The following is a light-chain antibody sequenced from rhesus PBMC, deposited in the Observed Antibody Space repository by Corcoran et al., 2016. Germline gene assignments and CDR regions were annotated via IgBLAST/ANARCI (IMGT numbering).Light chain of an antibody. V-gene: IGKV1-22*01. Sequence: DIQMTQSPSSLSASVGDTVIITCRASQGIGSWLAWYQQKPGNAPNLLIYKTSTLQSGVPSRFSGSGSGTDFTLTISSLQSEDFATYYCQQYSSRPWTFGQGTKVEIK. CDR2: KTS. CDR3: QQYSSRPWT. J-gene: IGKJ1*01. CDR1: QGIGSW.